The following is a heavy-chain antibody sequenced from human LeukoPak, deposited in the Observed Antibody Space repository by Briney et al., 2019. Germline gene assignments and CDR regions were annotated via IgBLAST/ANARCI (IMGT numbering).Heavy chain of an antibody. CDR3: AKDRLKDFWSGYYRVGPSTFDY. V-gene: IGHV3-23*01. CDR2: ISGSGGST. D-gene: IGHD3-3*01. Sequence: GGSLRLSCAASGFTFSSYAMSWVRQAPGKGLEWVSAISGSGGSTYYADSVKGRFTISRDSSKNTLYLQMNSLRAEDTAVYYCAKDRLKDFWSGYYRVGPSTFDYWGQGTLVTVSS. CDR1: GFTFSSYA. J-gene: IGHJ4*02.